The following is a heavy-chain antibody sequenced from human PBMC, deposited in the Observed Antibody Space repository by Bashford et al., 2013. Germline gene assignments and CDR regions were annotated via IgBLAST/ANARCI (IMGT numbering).Heavy chain of an antibody. D-gene: IGHD3-9*01. CDR2: ISYDGSST. CDR1: GFTFSSYG. Sequence: GGSLRLSCAASGFTFSSYGMHWVRQAPGKGLEWVAVISYDGSSTIYADSVKGRFTISRDNAKNTLYLQMNSLRAEDTAVYYCANSPDKGYWGQGTLVTVSS. CDR3: ANSPDKGY. V-gene: IGHV3-30*18. J-gene: IGHJ4*02.